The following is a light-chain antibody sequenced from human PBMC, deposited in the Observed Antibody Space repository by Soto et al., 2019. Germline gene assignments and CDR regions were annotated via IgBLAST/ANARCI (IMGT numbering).Light chain of an antibody. Sequence: DIVMTQSPDSLAVSLGERGTINCRSSQSVLYSSNNKNYLAWYQQKLGQPPKLLIRWASARESGVPDRFSGSGSGTDFTLTISSLQAEDVAVYYCQQYYSIPPTFGQGTKVDI. V-gene: IGKV4-1*01. CDR1: QSVLYSSNNKNY. CDR2: WAS. J-gene: IGKJ1*01. CDR3: QQYYSIPPT.